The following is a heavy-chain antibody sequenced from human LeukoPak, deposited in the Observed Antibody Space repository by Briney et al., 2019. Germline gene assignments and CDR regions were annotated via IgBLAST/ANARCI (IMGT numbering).Heavy chain of an antibody. CDR3: AREISMTTVPNGAFDY. J-gene: IGHJ4*02. D-gene: IGHD4-17*01. Sequence: SVKVSCKASGGTFSSYTISWVRQAPGQGLEWMGRIIPILGIANYAQKFQGRATITADKSTSTAYMELSSLRSEDTAVYYCAREISMTTVPNGAFDYWGQGTLVTVSS. V-gene: IGHV1-69*04. CDR2: IIPILGIA. CDR1: GGTFSSYT.